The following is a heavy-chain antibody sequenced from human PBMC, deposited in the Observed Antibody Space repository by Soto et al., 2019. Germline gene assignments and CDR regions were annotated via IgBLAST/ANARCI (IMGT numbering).Heavy chain of an antibody. CDR2: MNPNSGNT. CDR3: ARGGGYCSSTSCFKYGMDV. CDR1: GYTFTSYD. J-gene: IGHJ6*02. V-gene: IGHV1-8*01. Sequence: QVQLVQSGAEVKKPGASVKVSCKASGYTFTSYDINWVRQATGQGLECMGWMNPNSGNTGYAKKFQGRVTMTRNTSISTAYMELSSLRSEDTAVYYCARGGGYCSSTSCFKYGMDVWGQGTTVTVSS. D-gene: IGHD2-2*01.